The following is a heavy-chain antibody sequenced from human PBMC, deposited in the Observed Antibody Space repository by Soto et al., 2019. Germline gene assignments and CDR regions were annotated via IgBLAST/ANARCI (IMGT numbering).Heavy chain of an antibody. Sequence: PGESLKISCKASGYSFTTYWIAWVRQMPGKGLEWMGIINPGDSDIRYSPSFQGQVTISADNSISTAYLQWSSLKASDTAIYYCARHEQLYYYYYGMDVWGQGTAVTVSS. V-gene: IGHV5-51*01. CDR1: GYSFTTYW. J-gene: IGHJ6*02. CDR2: INPGDSDI. D-gene: IGHD5-18*01. CDR3: ARHEQLYYYYYGMDV.